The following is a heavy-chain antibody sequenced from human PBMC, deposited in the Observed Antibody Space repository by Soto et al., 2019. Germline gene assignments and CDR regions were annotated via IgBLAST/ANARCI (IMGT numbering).Heavy chain of an antibody. CDR3: ARDRDKAMDYYYYGMDV. CDR1: GYTFTSYG. CDR2: ISAYNGNT. V-gene: IGHV1-18*01. J-gene: IGHJ6*02. Sequence: QVQLVQSGAEVKKPGASVKVSCKASGYTFTSYGISWVRQAPGQGLEWMGWISAYNGNTNYAQKLQGRVTMTTDTATSTAYMELRSLRSDDTAVYYCARDRDKAMDYYYYGMDVWGQGTTVTVSS. D-gene: IGHD5-18*01.